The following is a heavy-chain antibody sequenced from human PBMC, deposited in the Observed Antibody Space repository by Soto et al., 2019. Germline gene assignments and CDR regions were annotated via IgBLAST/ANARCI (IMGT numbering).Heavy chain of an antibody. CDR1: GFTFWNFA. J-gene: IGHJ6*02. CDR2: VNDRGGST. V-gene: IGHV3-23*01. CDR3: AGWGSGTNFYYHYAMDV. D-gene: IGHD3-16*01. Sequence: DVQLLESGGGVVQPGGSLRLSCSTSGFTFWNFAMAWVRQGPGKGLEWVSTVNDRGGSTYYADSVKGRFTISRDDSENTLHLQMSSLRTDDTAIYYCAGWGSGTNFYYHYAMDVRGQGTTVTVSS.